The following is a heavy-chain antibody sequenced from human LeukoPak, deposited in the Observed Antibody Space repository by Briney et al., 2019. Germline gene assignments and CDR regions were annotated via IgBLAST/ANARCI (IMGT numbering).Heavy chain of an antibody. CDR2: IYYSGST. Sequence: SETLSLTCTVSGGSISSYYWSWIRQPPGKGLEWIGYIYYSGSTNYNPSLKSRVPISVDTSKNQFSLKLSSVTPADRAVYYCASFYCRSTSCYKGGGGYFDYWGRGTLVTVSS. J-gene: IGHJ4*02. CDR1: GGSISSYY. D-gene: IGHD2-2*02. V-gene: IGHV4-59*01. CDR3: ASFYCRSTSCYKGGGGYFDY.